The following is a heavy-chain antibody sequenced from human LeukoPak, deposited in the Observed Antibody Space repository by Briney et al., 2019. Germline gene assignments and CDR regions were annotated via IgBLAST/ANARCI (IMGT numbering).Heavy chain of an antibody. Sequence: GGSLRLSCAASGFTFSSYAMSWVRQAPGKGLEWASAISGSGGSTYYADSVKGRFTISRDNSKNTLYLQMNSLRAEDTAVYYCARMGATDDAFDIWGQGTMVTVSS. CDR1: GFTFSSYA. CDR3: ARMGATDDAFDI. V-gene: IGHV3-23*01. CDR2: ISGSGGST. J-gene: IGHJ3*02. D-gene: IGHD1-26*01.